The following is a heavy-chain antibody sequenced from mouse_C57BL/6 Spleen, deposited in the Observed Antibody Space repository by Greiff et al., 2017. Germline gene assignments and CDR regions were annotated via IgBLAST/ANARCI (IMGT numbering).Heavy chain of an antibody. V-gene: IGHV1-55*01. CDR3: ARYGSSYGDYLGY. CDR1: GYTFTSYW. D-gene: IGHD1-1*01. Sequence: QVQLQQPGAELVKPGASVKMSCKASGYTFTSYWITWVKQRPGQGLEWIGDIYPGSGSTNYNEKFKSKATLTVDTSSSTAYMQLSSLTSAVSAVYYGARYGSSYGDYLGYWGQGTTLTVSS. J-gene: IGHJ2*01. CDR2: IYPGSGST.